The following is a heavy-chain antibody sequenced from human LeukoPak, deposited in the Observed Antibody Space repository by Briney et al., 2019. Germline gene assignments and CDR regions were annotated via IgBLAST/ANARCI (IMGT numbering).Heavy chain of an antibody. J-gene: IGHJ4*02. V-gene: IGHV1-2*02. CDR1: GYSFTEHY. D-gene: IGHD2-15*01. Sequence: ASVKVSCKASGYSFTEHYIYWVRQAPGQGLEWVGRVNCNSGDANSAQKFQGRVTMTTDTSTSTAYMELRSLRSDDTAVYYCARDNYCSGGSCYAGFFDYWGQGTLVTVSS. CDR3: ARDNYCSGGSCYAGFFDY. CDR2: VNCNSGDA.